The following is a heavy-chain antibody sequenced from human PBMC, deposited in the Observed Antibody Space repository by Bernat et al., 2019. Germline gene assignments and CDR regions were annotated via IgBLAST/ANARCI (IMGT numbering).Heavy chain of an antibody. CDR3: TRALNGDFYFDY. V-gene: IGHV5-51*01. D-gene: IGHD2-21*02. J-gene: IGHJ4*02. CDR1: GYTFIDYW. CDR2: MYPGNSAN. Sequence: EVQLVQSGAEVKTPGESLQISCKGSGYTFIDYWIGWVRLMPGRGLGWMEIMYPGNSANKSSPSFQGLVTLAAENSITTAYLQGSSLKASDAAMYYCTRALNGDFYFDYWGEGTPVTVSS.